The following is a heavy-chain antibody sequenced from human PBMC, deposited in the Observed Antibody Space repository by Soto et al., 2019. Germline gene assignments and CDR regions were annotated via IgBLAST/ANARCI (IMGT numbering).Heavy chain of an antibody. CDR1: GLTFSSYC. CDR3: ARVPSTRDIWSYGVGGRYYYYYMDV. D-gene: IGHD1-7*01. Sequence: EVQLVESGGGLVQPGGSLRLSCEASGLTFSSYCMTWVRQAPGKGLEWVAHIKQDGSERYYVDSVKGRFTISRDNAKNSLYLQMNSLRAEDTAVYYCARVPSTRDIWSYGVGGRYYYYYMDVWGKGTTVTVSS. CDR2: IKQDGSER. V-gene: IGHV3-7*04. J-gene: IGHJ6*03.